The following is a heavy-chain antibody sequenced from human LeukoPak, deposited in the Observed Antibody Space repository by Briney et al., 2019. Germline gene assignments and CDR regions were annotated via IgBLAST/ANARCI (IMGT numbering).Heavy chain of an antibody. CDR3: AKDATRGYSYGTYFDY. D-gene: IGHD5-18*01. J-gene: IGHJ4*02. V-gene: IGHV3-30*18. Sequence: GGSLRLSCAASGFTFSSYGMHWVRQAPGKGLEWVAVISYDGSNKYYADSVKGRFTISRDNSKNTLYLQMNSLRAEDTAVYYCAKDATRGYSYGTYFDYWGQGTLVTVSS. CDR2: ISYDGSNK. CDR1: GFTFSSYG.